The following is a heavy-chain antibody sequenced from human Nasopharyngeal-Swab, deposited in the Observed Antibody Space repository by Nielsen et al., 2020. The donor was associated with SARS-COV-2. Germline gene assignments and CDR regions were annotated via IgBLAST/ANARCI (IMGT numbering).Heavy chain of an antibody. V-gene: IGHV3-7*04. CDR2: IKQDGSDK. CDR3: ARGDILTPYYFDY. J-gene: IGHJ4*02. CDR1: GLTFTNSW. D-gene: IGHD3-9*01. Sequence: GESLKISCAASGLTFTNSWMSWVRQAPGKGLEWVANIKQDGSDKYYVDSVKGRFTISRDNAKNSLHLQMNSLRAEDTAVYYCARGDILTPYYFDYWGQGTLVTVSS.